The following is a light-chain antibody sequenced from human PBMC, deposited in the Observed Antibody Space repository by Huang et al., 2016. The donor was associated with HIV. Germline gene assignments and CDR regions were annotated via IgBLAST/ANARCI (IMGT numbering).Light chain of an antibody. Sequence: AIRMTQSPSSLSASPGDRVNITCRASQDINNFLAWYQQKPGQAPNLLIYAASILETGVPSRFSGSGSGTEFNLSISCLQSEDFATYYCQQYYSYRTFGQGTQVEIK. CDR1: QDINNF. J-gene: IGKJ1*01. V-gene: IGKV1-8*01. CDR3: QQYYSYRT. CDR2: AAS.